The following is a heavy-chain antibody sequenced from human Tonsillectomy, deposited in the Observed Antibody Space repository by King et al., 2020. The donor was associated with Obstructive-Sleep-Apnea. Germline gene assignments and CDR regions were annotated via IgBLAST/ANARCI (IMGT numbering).Heavy chain of an antibody. D-gene: IGHD1-26*01. J-gene: IGHJ4*02. Sequence: VQLVESGGGVVQPGRSLRLSCAASGFTFRSYGSHWVRLAPGKGLEWGAVISYDGSNKYYADSVKGRFTISRDNSKNTLDLQMNSLRAEDTAVYYCAKDHGGSYYYWGQGTLVTVSS. V-gene: IGHV3-30*18. CDR2: ISYDGSNK. CDR3: AKDHGGSYYY. CDR1: GFTFRSYG.